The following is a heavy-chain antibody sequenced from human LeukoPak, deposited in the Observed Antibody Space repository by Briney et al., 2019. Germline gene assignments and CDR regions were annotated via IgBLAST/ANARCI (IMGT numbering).Heavy chain of an antibody. CDR2: ISGSGGST. Sequence: GGSLRLSCAASGFSFGDYWMNWFRQAPGKGLEWVSAISGSGGSTYYADSVKGRFTISRDNSKNTLYLQMNSLRAEDTAVYYCAKDSTVVVPAAIMGYFDYWGQGTLVTVSS. D-gene: IGHD2-2*01. V-gene: IGHV3-23*01. J-gene: IGHJ4*02. CDR3: AKDSTVVVPAAIMGYFDY. CDR1: GFSFGDYW.